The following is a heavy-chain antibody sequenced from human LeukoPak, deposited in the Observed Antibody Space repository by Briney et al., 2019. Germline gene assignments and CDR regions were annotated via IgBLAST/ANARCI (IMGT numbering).Heavy chain of an antibody. V-gene: IGHV4-59*08. CDR2: IYYSGST. J-gene: IGHJ4*02. CDR1: GGSISSYY. D-gene: IGHD3-16*02. Sequence: SETLSLTCTVSGGSISSYYWSWIRQPPGKGLEWIGYIYYSGSTNYNPSLKSRVTISVDTSKNQFSLKLSSVTAADTAVYYCASRPDYDYVWGSYRYSFDYWGQGTLVTVSS. CDR3: ASRPDYDYVWGSYRYSFDY.